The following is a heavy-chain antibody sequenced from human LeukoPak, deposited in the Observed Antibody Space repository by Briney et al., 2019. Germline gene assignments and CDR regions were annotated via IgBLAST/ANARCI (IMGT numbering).Heavy chain of an antibody. CDR3: ARDDLGTSYFYYGMDV. Sequence: GGSLRLSCTASGFTFGDYSMNWVRQAPGKGLEWISYISSGGSTIYYADSVKGRFTISRDNAKKSLYLEMNSLRAEDTAVYYCARDDLGTSYFYYGMDVWGQGTTVTVSS. CDR1: GFTFGDYS. V-gene: IGHV3-48*01. D-gene: IGHD7-27*01. J-gene: IGHJ6*02. CDR2: ISSGGSTI.